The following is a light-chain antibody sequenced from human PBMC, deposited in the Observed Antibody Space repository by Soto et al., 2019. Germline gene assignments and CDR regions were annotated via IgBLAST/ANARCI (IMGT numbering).Light chain of an antibody. CDR2: GAS. CDR3: QQYGSSPPSST. V-gene: IGKV3-20*01. J-gene: IGKJ5*01. CDR1: QRVSSGY. Sequence: EIVMTKSPATLSVPHGERATLSCRASQRVSSGYLAWYQQKPGQAPRLLIYGASNRATDIPDRFSGRGSGTDFTLTISRLEPEDFAVYYCQQYGSSPPSSTFGQGTRLE.